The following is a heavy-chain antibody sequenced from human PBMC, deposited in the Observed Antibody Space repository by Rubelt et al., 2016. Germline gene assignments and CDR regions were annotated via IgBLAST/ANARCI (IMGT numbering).Heavy chain of an antibody. D-gene: IGHD3-22*01. V-gene: IGHV4-39*01. CDR2: IYYSGST. J-gene: IGHJ3*02. Sequence: QLQLQESGPGLVKPSETLSLTCTVSGGSISSGGYYWSWIRQHPGKGLEWIGYIYYSGSTYYNPSLKSWFPISVDTSKNQFSLKLSSVTAADTAVYYCARHPIYYYDSSGFAAFDIWGQGTMVTVSS. CDR1: GGSISSGGYY. CDR3: ARHPIYYYDSSGFAAFDI.